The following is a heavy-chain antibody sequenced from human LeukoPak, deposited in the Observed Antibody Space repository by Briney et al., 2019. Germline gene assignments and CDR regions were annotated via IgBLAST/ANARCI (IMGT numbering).Heavy chain of an antibody. CDR1: GDSISTYY. V-gene: IGHV4-59*01. CDR3: VSSSPRYCTGGTCYSSRGFDY. D-gene: IGHD2-15*01. CDR2: IYYRGST. Sequence: SETLSLTCTVSGDSISTYYWSWIRQSPGKGLEWIANIYYRGSTNYNPSLKSRVTISVDTSKTQFSLKLSSVTAADTAVYYCVSSSPRYCTGGTCYSSRGFDYWGQGTLVTVSS. J-gene: IGHJ4*02.